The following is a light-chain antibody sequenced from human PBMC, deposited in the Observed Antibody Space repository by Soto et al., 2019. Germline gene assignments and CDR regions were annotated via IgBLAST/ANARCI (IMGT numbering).Light chain of an antibody. V-gene: IGLV2-14*03. CDR1: RTDVDGHDY. J-gene: IGLJ1*01. CDR2: DVH. CDR3: SSSKASAPFYV. Sequence: QSALTQPASVSGSPGQSITISCTGARTDVDGHDYVSWYQQHPGQAPKLMIFDVHNRPSGVSSRFSGSKSGDTASLTISGLQAEDDGDYYCSSSKASAPFYVFGTGTKLTVL.